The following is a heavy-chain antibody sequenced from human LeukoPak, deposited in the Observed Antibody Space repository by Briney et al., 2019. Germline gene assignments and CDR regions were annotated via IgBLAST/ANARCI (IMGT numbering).Heavy chain of an antibody. CDR2: VYYSGST. V-gene: IGHV4-39*07. Sequence: SETLSLTCTVSGGSISSSAYYWGWIRQPPGKGLEWIGSVYYSGSTNYNPSLKSRVTMSVDTSKNQFSLKLSSVTAADTAVYYCARASRHYYDSSGYRFDYWGQGTLVTVSS. J-gene: IGHJ4*02. CDR1: GGSISSSAYY. CDR3: ARASRHYYDSSGYRFDY. D-gene: IGHD3-22*01.